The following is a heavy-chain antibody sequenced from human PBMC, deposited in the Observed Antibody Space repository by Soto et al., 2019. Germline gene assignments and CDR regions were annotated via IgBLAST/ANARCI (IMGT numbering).Heavy chain of an antibody. Sequence: QVQLVQSGAEVKKPGASVKVSCKASGYTFTSYGISWVRQAPGQGLEWMGWLSAYNGNTNYAQKLQGRVTMTTDTSTSTAYMELRSLRCDDTAVYYCARGRLGYCSGGSCYSPIDCWGQGTLVTVSS. J-gene: IGHJ4*02. CDR2: LSAYNGNT. CDR1: GYTFTSYG. D-gene: IGHD2-15*01. V-gene: IGHV1-18*01. CDR3: ARGRLGYCSGGSCYSPIDC.